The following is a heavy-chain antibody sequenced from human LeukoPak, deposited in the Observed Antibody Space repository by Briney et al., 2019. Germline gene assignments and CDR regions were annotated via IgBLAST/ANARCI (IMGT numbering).Heavy chain of an antibody. Sequence: PGGSLRLSCAASGFTFSSYAMSWVRQAPGKGLEWVSAISGSGGSTYYADSVKGRFTISRDNSKNTLYLQMNSLRAEDTAAYYCAKIWGRSSFNDYWGQGTLVTVSS. CDR1: GFTFSSYA. J-gene: IGHJ4*02. V-gene: IGHV3-23*01. D-gene: IGHD6-6*01. CDR3: AKIWGRSSFNDY. CDR2: ISGSGGST.